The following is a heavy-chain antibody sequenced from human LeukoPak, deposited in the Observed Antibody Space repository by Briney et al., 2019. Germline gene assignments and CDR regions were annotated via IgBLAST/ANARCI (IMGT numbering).Heavy chain of an antibody. D-gene: IGHD3-22*01. V-gene: IGHV3-7*01. Sequence: GGSLRLSCAASGFTFSSYWMSWVRQAPGKGLEGVANIKQDGGEKYYVDSVKGRFTISRDNAKNSLYLQMNSLRAEDTAVYYCARVRYDSIGYYFADYWGQGTLVTVSS. J-gene: IGHJ4*02. CDR3: ARVRYDSIGYYFADY. CDR2: IKQDGGEK. CDR1: GFTFSSYW.